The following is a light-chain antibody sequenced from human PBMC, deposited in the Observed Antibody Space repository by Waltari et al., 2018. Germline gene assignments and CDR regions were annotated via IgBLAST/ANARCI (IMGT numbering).Light chain of an antibody. V-gene: IGKV1-5*01. CDR3: QQYNSFWT. Sequence: DIQMTQSPSTLAASVGDRVTITCRASHSISNWLARFQQKPGKAPKPLIYVASSLESGVPSRFSGSGSGTEFTLTISSLQPDDFATYYCQQYNSFWTFGQGTKVEIK. CDR2: VAS. CDR1: HSISNW. J-gene: IGKJ1*01.